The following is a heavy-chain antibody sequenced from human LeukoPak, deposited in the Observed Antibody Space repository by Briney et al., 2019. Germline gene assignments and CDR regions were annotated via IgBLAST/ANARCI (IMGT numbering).Heavy chain of an antibody. D-gene: IGHD3-9*01. CDR2: IYYSGST. J-gene: IGHJ4*02. V-gene: IGHV4-30-4*08. CDR1: GGSISSGDYY. Sequence: SQTLSLTCTVSGGSISSGDYYWSWIRQPPGKGLEWIGYIYYSGSTYYNPSLKSRVTISVDASKNQFSLKLSSVTAADTAVYYCARDQALRYFDWLPLDHWGQGTLVTVSS. CDR3: ARDQALRYFDWLPLDH.